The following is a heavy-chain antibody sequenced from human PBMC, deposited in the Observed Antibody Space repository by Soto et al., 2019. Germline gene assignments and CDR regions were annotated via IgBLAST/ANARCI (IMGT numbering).Heavy chain of an antibody. CDR1: GFSLSTSGVG. V-gene: IGHV2-5*02. CDR3: AHRLDRAGATIAVTFDY. Sequence: QITLKESGPTLVKPTQTLTLTCTFSGFSLSTSGVGVGWIRQPPGKALEWLALIYWDDDKRYSPSLKSRVTISKGTSKNQVVLTMTNMDPVDTATYYCAHRLDRAGATIAVTFDYWGQGTLVTVSS. D-gene: IGHD5-12*01. CDR2: IYWDDDK. J-gene: IGHJ4*02.